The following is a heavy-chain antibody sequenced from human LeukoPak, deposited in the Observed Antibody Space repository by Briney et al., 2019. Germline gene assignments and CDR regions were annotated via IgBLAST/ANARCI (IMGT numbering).Heavy chain of an antibody. Sequence: GGSLRLSCAASGFTFIRNGMHWVRQAPGKGLEWVAFLRYDGSNKYYADSVMGRFTISRDNSKDTLYLQMNSLSTEDTAVYYCARDDPHYDILPGYYPIDYLGQGTLVTVSS. CDR1: GFTFIRNG. V-gene: IGHV3-30*02. D-gene: IGHD3-9*01. J-gene: IGHJ4*02. CDR2: LRYDGSNK. CDR3: ARDDPHYDILPGYYPIDY.